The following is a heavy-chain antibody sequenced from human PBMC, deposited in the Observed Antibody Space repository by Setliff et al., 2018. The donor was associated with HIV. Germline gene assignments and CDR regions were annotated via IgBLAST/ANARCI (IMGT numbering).Heavy chain of an antibody. V-gene: IGHV3-23*01. CDR3: ARESTTLNPPIPFDC. CDR1: GFTSSNYA. Sequence: PGGSLRLSCVASGFTSSNYAVTWVRQAPGKGLEWVSVISADGLTTFYADSVKGRFTISRDNSKNTLSLQMNSLRAEDTAVYYCARESTTLNPPIPFDCWGQGTLVTVSS. D-gene: IGHD1-1*01. J-gene: IGHJ4*02. CDR2: ISADGLTT.